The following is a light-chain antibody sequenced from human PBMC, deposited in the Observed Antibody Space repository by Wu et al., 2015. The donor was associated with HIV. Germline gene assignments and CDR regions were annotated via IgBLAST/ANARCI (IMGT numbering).Light chain of an antibody. Sequence: LAWYQPETQGKAPKRVLIYKASTLEMGVPVKVQRSGSGTEFSLSISSLQPDDFATYYCQQCNTYPLTFGGGTKVETK. CDR3: QQCNTYPLT. CDR2: KAS. J-gene: IGKJ4*01. V-gene: IGKV1-5*03.